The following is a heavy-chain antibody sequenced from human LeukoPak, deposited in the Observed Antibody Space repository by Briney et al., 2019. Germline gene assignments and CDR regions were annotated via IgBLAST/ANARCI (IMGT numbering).Heavy chain of an antibody. Sequence: SQTLSLTCTVSGGSISSGSYYWSWIRQPAGKGLEWIGRIHRSGSTAYNPSVKSRVTISVDTSKNQFSLKLNSVTAADTAVYYCARGGFLLQNHFDPWGQGTLVTVSS. J-gene: IGHJ5*02. D-gene: IGHD3-16*01. CDR1: GGSISSGSYY. V-gene: IGHV4-61*02. CDR3: ARGGFLLQNHFDP. CDR2: IHRSGST.